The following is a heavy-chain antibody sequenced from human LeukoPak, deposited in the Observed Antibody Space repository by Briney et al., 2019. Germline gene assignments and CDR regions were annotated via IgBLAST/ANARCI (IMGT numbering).Heavy chain of an antibody. CDR3: VRAGSGFDY. V-gene: IGHV3-74*01. CDR2: IDFETDTT. CDR1: GFTFSSYC. J-gene: IGHJ4*02. D-gene: IGHD2-15*01. Sequence: GGSLRLSCVASGFTFSSYCMHWVRQAPGKGLEWVSRIDFETDTTTYAGSVKGRFTISRDNTTNTLYLQMDSLRDEDAAVYYCVRAGSGFDYWGQGTLVTVTS.